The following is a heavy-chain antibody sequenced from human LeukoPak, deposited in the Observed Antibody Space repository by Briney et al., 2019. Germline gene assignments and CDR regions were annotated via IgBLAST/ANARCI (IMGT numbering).Heavy chain of an antibody. D-gene: IGHD1-1*01. J-gene: IGHJ6*03. V-gene: IGHV2-70*11. Sequence: SGPALVKPTQILTLTCTFSGFSLSTSGMCVSWIRQPPGKALEWLARIDWDDDKYYSTSLKTRLTISKDTSKNQVVLTMTNMDPVDTATYYCARIVSAGTTPYYYYYMDVWGKGTTVTVSS. CDR3: ARIVSAGTTPYYYYYMDV. CDR1: GFSLSTSGMC. CDR2: IDWDDDK.